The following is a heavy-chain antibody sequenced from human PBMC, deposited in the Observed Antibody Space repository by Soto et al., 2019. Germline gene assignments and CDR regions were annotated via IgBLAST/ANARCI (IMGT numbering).Heavy chain of an antibody. CDR3: ASPRLGGILAAAGSFDY. CDR2: IYYSGST. J-gene: IGHJ4*02. Sequence: QLQLQESGPGLVKPSETLSLTCTVSGGSISSTSYYWGWIRQPPGKGLEWIGSIYYSGSTYYNPALNRRVTISADTSKNPFSLKLSSVTAADTSVYYCASPRLGGILAAAGSFDYWGQGTLVTVSS. V-gene: IGHV4-39*01. D-gene: IGHD6-13*01. CDR1: GGSISSTSYY.